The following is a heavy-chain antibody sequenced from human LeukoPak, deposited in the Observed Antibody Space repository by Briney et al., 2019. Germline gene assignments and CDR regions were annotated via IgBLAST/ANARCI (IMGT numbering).Heavy chain of an antibody. D-gene: IGHD6-19*01. V-gene: IGHV3-64*02. CDR2: FSSNGEST. J-gene: IGHJ4*02. CDR3: ARAPRVAVAGYYFDY. CDR1: GFTLSSYA. Sequence: PGGSLRLSCAASGFTLSSYAMHWVRQAAGKGLEYVSAFSSNGESTYYADSVKGRFTIPRENSKNTLYLQMGSLRADDMAVYYCARAPRVAVAGYYFDYWGQGTLVTVSS.